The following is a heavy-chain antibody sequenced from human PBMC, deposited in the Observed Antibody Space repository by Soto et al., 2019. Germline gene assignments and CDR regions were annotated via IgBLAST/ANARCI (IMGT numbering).Heavy chain of an antibody. J-gene: IGHJ4*02. D-gene: IGHD1-20*01. CDR1: GSSISSYY. Sequence: SETLSLTCTVSGSSISSYYWTWIRPPPGKGLEWIGYIYYSGSTNYNPSLKSRVTISVDTSKNQFSLKLSSVTAADTAVYYCARGDNWNLLFANYWGQGTLDTVSS. CDR3: ARGDNWNLLFANY. V-gene: IGHV4-59*01. CDR2: IYYSGST.